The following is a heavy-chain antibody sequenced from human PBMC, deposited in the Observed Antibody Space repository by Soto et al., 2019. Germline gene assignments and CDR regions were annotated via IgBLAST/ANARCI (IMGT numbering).Heavy chain of an antibody. D-gene: IGHD5-12*01. V-gene: IGHV5-10-1*01. CDR3: ARLGARSGYDYYYYYYGMDV. J-gene: IGHJ6*02. CDR2: IDPSDSYT. Sequence: PGESLKISCKGSGYSFTSYWISWVRQMPGKGLEWMGRIDPSDSYTNYSPSFQGHVTISADKSISTAYLQWSSLKASDTAMYYCARLGARSGYDYYYYYYGMDVWGQGTSVTVS. CDR1: GYSFTSYW.